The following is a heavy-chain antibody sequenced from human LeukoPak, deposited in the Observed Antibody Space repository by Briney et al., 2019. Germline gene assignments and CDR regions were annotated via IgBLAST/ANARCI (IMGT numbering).Heavy chain of an antibody. CDR1: GFTFSDHY. D-gene: IGHD2-21*02. V-gene: IGHV3-72*01. CDR2: IRNKANSYTT. Sequence: GGSLRLSCAASGFTFSDHYMDWVRQAPGKGLEWVGRIRNKANSYTTEYAASVKGRFTISRDDSKNSLYLQMNSLKTDGTAVYYCAKYCGGDCYALDYWGQGTLVTVSS. J-gene: IGHJ4*02. CDR3: AKYCGGDCYALDY.